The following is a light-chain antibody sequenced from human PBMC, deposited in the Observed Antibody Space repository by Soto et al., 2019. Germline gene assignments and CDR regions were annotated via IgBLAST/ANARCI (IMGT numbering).Light chain of an antibody. J-gene: IGKJ5*01. CDR1: QTIASRY. CDR2: LTF. CDR3: QQYDTAPPT. Sequence: VLTQSPGTLSLSQGERATLSCRASQTIASRYLAWYQHQTGQAPRLLIYLTFARAPGIPDRFSGGGSGTDFTLTISRLERGDFAVYYCQQYDTAPPTYGQGTRVDSK. V-gene: IGKV3-20*01.